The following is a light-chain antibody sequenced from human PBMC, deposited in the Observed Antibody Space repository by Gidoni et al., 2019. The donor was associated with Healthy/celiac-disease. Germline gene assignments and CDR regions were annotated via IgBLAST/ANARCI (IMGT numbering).Light chain of an antibody. CDR1: QSVSSSY. CDR2: GAS. Sequence: EIVLTQSPGTLSLSPGERATLSCRASQSVSSSYLAWYQQKPGQAPRLLIYGASSRATGIPDRFSGSGSGTDFTLTISRLEPEDFAVYYCQQYGSSRYTFGQETKLEIK. CDR3: QQYGSSRYT. J-gene: IGKJ2*01. V-gene: IGKV3-20*01.